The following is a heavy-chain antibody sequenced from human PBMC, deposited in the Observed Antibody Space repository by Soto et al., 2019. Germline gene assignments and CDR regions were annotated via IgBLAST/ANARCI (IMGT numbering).Heavy chain of an antibody. V-gene: IGHV4-34*01. CDR3: ARDPAGRYNWFDP. CDR2: INYSGST. D-gene: IGHD6-25*01. CDR1: GGSFSDHY. J-gene: IGHJ5*02. Sequence: SETLSLTCAVYGGSFSDHYWSWIRQPPEKGLEWIGNINYSGSTNYNPSLKSRVTISVDTSKNQFSLKLSSVTAADTAVYYCARDPAGRYNWFDPWGQGTLVTVSS.